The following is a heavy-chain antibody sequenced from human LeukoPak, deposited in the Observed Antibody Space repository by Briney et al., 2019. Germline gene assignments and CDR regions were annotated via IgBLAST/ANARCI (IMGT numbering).Heavy chain of an antibody. D-gene: IGHD3-22*01. J-gene: IGHJ3*02. CDR1: WIQPLGFTFSNYA. V-gene: IGHV3-30*04. Sequence: GGSLRLSCAASWIQPLGFTFSNYAMHWVRQAPGKGLKWVAVISYDGSNKYYADSVKGRFTISRDNSKNMVFLQMNSLRTEDTAVYYCAREYTRITMIVVGTPAFDIWGQGTMVTVSS. CDR2: ISYDGSNK. CDR3: AREYTRITMIVVGTPAFDI.